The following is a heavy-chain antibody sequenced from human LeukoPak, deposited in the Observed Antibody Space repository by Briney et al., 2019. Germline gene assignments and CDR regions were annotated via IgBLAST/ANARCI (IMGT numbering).Heavy chain of an antibody. J-gene: IGHJ1*01. CDR3: VRDVYCSGGSCNQH. V-gene: IGHV3-53*01. Sequence: HPGGSLRLSRAASGFTVSSNYMSWVRQAPGKGLEWVSVIYSDGSTYYADSVKGRFTISRDNSKNTLYLQMNSLRAEDTAMYYCVRDVYCSGGSCNQHWGQGTLVTVSS. D-gene: IGHD2-15*01. CDR1: GFTVSSNY. CDR2: IYSDGST.